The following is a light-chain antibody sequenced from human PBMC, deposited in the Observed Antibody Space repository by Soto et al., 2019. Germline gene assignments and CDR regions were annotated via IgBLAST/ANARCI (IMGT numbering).Light chain of an antibody. J-gene: IGKJ1*01. CDR1: QGISNY. CDR3: LQPSAYPRT. Sequence: DVQMTQSPSSLSASVGDRVTITCRASQGISNYFGWYQQKPGKAPKRLIYEVSSLQSGVPSRFSGSGSGTEFTLTINGLQPEDFATYYCLQPSAYPRTFGQGTKVEMK. CDR2: EVS. V-gene: IGKV1-17*01.